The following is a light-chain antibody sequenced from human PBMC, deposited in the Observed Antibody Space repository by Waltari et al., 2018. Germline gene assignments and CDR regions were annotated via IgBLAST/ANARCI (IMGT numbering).Light chain of an antibody. CDR3: QSYDSSLRI. V-gene: IGLV1-40*01. CDR2: ATN. Sequence: QSVLTQPPSVSGAPGQTVTISCTGSSSNIGADYDAHWYQQLPGTAPKLRIYATNNRPSGVPARFSGSKSGTSASRAITGLQPEDEATYFCQSYDSSLRIFGGGTKLTVL. CDR1: SSNIGADYD. J-gene: IGLJ2*01.